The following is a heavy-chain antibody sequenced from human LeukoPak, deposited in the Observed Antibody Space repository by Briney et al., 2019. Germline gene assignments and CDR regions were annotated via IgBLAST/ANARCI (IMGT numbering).Heavy chain of an antibody. CDR2: IYYSGST. Sequence: SETLSLTCTVSGGSISSYYWSWIRQPPGKGLEWIGYIYYSGSTDYNPSLKSRVTLSVDTSKNQFSLKLSSVTAADTAVYYCARGVTTYDYWGQGTLVTVSS. D-gene: IGHD4-11*01. V-gene: IGHV4-59*01. CDR1: GGSISSYY. J-gene: IGHJ4*02. CDR3: ARGVTTYDY.